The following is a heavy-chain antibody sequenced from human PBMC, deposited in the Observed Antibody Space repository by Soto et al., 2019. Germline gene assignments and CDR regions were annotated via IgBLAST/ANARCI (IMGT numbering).Heavy chain of an antibody. CDR2: MNPNSGNT. J-gene: IGHJ6*02. D-gene: IGHD2-2*01. CDR1: GYTFTSYD. V-gene: IGHV1-8*01. CDR3: ARSRAIGTRNYGMDV. Sequence: ASVKVSCKASGYTFTSYDINWVRQATGQGLEWMGWMNPNSGNTGYAQKFQGRVTMTRTTSISKAEMELSSLRSEDTAVYYCARSRAIGTRNYGMDVWGQGTTVTVSS.